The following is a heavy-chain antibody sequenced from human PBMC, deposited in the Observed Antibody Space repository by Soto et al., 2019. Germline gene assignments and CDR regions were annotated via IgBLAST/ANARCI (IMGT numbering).Heavy chain of an antibody. CDR1: GFTFSSYA. CDR3: GRETHISGHYSGGCDV. CDR2: VSHDGKTE. V-gene: IGHV3-30*04. Sequence: QVQLVESGGGVVQPGRSLRLSCAASGFTFSSYAMHWVRQAPGKGLEWVAVVSHDGKTEYHAASVKGRFTISRDTSANVFSLPMNSLRDEDTAVYYCGRETHISGHYSGGCDVWGQGKMVTVSS. J-gene: IGHJ3*01. D-gene: IGHD3-22*01.